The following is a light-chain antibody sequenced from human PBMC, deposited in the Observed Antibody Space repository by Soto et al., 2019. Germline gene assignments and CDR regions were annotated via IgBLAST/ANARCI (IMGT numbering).Light chain of an antibody. CDR2: KAS. J-gene: IGKJ1*01. CDR1: QTISSW. Sequence: DIQMTQSPSTLSGSVGDRVTITCRASQTISSWLAWYQQKPGTAPKLLIYKASTLKSGVPSRFSGSGSGTEFTLTISSLQPEDFAVYYCQQYDSWPQTFGQGTKVDI. V-gene: IGKV1-5*03. CDR3: QQYDSWPQT.